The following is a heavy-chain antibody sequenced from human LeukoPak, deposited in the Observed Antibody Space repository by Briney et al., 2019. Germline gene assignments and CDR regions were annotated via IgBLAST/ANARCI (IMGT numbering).Heavy chain of an antibody. V-gene: IGHV3-30*04. CDR3: ARGGPYYYDSSGYAAFDI. J-gene: IGHJ3*02. D-gene: IGHD3-22*01. CDR1: GFTFSSYA. Sequence: PGRSLRLSCAASGFTFSSYAMHWVRQAPGKGLEWVAVISYDGSNKYYADSVKGRFTISRDNSKNTLYLQMNSLRSDDTAVYYCARGGPYYYDSSGYAAFDIWSQGTMVTVSS. CDR2: ISYDGSNK.